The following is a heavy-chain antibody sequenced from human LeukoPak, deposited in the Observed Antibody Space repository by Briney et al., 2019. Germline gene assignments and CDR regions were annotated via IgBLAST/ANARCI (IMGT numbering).Heavy chain of an antibody. CDR2: IRGKAYGGAT. V-gene: IGHV3-49*04. J-gene: IGHJ4*02. CDR1: VFTFGAHS. CDR3: ICLTDPFDY. Sequence: PGGSLRLSCTGSVFTFGAHSMAWVRQAPGKGPEGVGFIRGKAYGGATGYTASVKGIFTISRDDSKSIVYLQMNSLRTEDTAVYYCICLTDPFDYWGQGSLVTVSS.